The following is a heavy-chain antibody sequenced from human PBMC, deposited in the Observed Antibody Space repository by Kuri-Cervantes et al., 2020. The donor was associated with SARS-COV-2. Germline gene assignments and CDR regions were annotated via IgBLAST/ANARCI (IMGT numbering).Heavy chain of an antibody. V-gene: IGHV3-21*01. CDR3: ARVKDHPYGSGSRYYYYMDV. D-gene: IGHD3-10*01. J-gene: IGHJ6*03. CDR2: ISSSSSYI. CDR1: GFTFSSYS. Sequence: GGSLRLSCAASGFTFSSYSMNWVRQAPGKGLEWVSSISSSSSYIYYADSVKGRFTIFRDNAKNSLYLQMNSLRAEDTAVYYCARVKDHPYGSGSRYYYYMDVWDKGTTVTVSS.